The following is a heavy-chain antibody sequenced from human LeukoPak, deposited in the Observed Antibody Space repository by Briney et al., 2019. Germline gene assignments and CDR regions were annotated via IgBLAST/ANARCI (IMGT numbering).Heavy chain of an antibody. V-gene: IGHV3-53*01. Sequence: QSGGSLRLSCAASGFTFSSYAMSWVRQAPGKGLEWVSVIYSGGSTYYADSVKGRFTISRDNSKNTLYLQMNSLRAEDTAVYYCARGVRYFDRGYYYYYMDVWGKGTTVTVSS. J-gene: IGHJ6*03. CDR2: IYSGGST. CDR3: ARGVRYFDRGYYYYYMDV. D-gene: IGHD3-9*01. CDR1: GFTFSSYA.